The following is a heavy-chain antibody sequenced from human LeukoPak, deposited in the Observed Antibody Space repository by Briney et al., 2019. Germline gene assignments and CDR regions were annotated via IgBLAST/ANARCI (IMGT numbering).Heavy chain of an antibody. J-gene: IGHJ4*02. V-gene: IGHV3-23*01. CDR2: ISGSGGKT. D-gene: IGHD3-16*01. Sequence: GGSLRLSCAASGFTFSSYAMSWVRQAPGKGLEWVSAISGSGGKTYYADYVKGRFTISRDNSKNTLYLQMNSVRAEDTAVYYCAKDRVLGASYYFDYWGQGALVTVSS. CDR3: AKDRVLGASYYFDY. CDR1: GFTFSSYA.